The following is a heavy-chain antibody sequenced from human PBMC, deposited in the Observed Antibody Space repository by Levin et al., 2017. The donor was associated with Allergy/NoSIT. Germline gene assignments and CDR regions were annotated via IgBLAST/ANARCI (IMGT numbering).Heavy chain of an antibody. J-gene: IGHJ6*02. CDR3: AKLTDGYSFV. V-gene: IGHV3-23*01. D-gene: IGHD5-24*01. CDR1: GFTFRTYA. CDR2: ISGSGRST. Sequence: ASVKVSCAASGFTFRTYAMIWVRQAPGKGLEWVSAISGSGRSTYYADSVKGRFTISRDNSKNTLYLQMNSLRAEDTAVYYCAKLTDGYSFVWGQGTTVTVSS.